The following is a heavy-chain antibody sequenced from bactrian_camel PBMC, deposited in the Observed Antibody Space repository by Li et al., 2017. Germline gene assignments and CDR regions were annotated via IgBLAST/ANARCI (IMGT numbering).Heavy chain of an antibody. Sequence: QLVESGGGLVQPGGSLRLSCATSGFTFSRNAMSWVRQAPGKALEWVSVINAGGTTGYADSVKGRFTISRDDAKNALYLQLNSLETEDAALYYCTKVDSYGYGYDYWGQGTQVTVS. D-gene: IGHD2*01. CDR1: GFTFSRNA. CDR3: TKVDSYGYGYDY. J-gene: IGHJ4*01. V-gene: IGHV3S42*01. CDR2: INAGGTT.